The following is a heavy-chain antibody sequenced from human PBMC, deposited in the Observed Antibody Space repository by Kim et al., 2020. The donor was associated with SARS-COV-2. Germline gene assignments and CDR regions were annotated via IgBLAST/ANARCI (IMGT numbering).Heavy chain of an antibody. D-gene: IGHD2-15*01. V-gene: IGHV6-1*01. Sequence: SVKSRITINPDTSKNQFSLQLNSVTPEDTAVYYCARDRGYASYYYYGMDVWGQGTTVTVSS. CDR3: ARDRGYASYYYYGMDV. J-gene: IGHJ6*02.